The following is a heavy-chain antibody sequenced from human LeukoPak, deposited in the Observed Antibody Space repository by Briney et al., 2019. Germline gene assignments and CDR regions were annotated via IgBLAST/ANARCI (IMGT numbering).Heavy chain of an antibody. Sequence: GGSLRLSCVVFGFTFKTYSMNWVRQAPGKGLEWVAVIWYDGSIKFYVDSVKGRFTISRDNSKNTLYLQMNSLRAEDTAVYYCARDPMTAAGSKDGMDVWGQGTTVTVSS. V-gene: IGHV3-33*08. CDR1: GFTFKTYS. D-gene: IGHD6-13*01. CDR2: IWYDGSIK. CDR3: ARDPMTAAGSKDGMDV. J-gene: IGHJ6*02.